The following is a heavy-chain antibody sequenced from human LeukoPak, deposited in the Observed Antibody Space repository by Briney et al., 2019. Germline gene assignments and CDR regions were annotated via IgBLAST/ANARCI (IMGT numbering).Heavy chain of an antibody. V-gene: IGHV4-39*07. CDR2: IYYSGST. D-gene: IGHD3-22*01. J-gene: IGHJ4*02. CDR3: ARDLRDSSGYYYVND. CDR1: GGSISSSSYY. Sequence: SETLSLTCTVSGGSISSSSYYWGWIRQPPGKGLEWIGSIYYSGSTYYNPSLKSRVTISVDTSKNQISLKLSSVTAADTAVYYCARDLRDSSGYYYVNDWGQGTLVTVSS.